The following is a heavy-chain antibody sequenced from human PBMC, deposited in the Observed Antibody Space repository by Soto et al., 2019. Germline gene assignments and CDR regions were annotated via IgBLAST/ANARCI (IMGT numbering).Heavy chain of an antibody. J-gene: IGHJ4*02. CDR3: ARDGLVGAYD. V-gene: IGHV4-59*01. Sequence: SETLSLTCTVSGGSISSYYWSWIRQPPGKGLEWIGYIYYSGSTNYNPSLKSRVTISVDTSKNQFSLKLSPVTAADTAVHYCARDGLVGAYDWGQGTLVTVSS. CDR1: GGSISSYY. CDR2: IYYSGST. D-gene: IGHD1-26*01.